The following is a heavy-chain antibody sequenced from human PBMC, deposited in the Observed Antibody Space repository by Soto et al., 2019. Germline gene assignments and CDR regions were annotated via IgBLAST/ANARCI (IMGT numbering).Heavy chain of an antibody. CDR2: IYYSGST. CDR1: VFSIIISSYY. V-gene: IGHV4-39*01. CDR3: ERNNERRSSSNYGMDV. Sequence: KTSATXSLTCTVSVFSIIISSYYGCWIRQPPGKGLEWIGSIYYSGSTYYNPSLKSRVTISVDTSKNQFSLKLSSVTAAETAVYYCERNNERRSSSNYGMDVWGQGTTVTVSS. D-gene: IGHD6-6*01. J-gene: IGHJ6*02.